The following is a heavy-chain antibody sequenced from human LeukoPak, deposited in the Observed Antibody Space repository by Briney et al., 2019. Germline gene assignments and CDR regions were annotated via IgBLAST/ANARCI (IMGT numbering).Heavy chain of an antibody. J-gene: IGHJ4*02. CDR2: ISGSGGST. Sequence: GGSLRLSCAASGFTFSSYAMSCVRQAPGKGREWVSAISGSGGSTYYADSVKGRFTISRDNSKNTLYLQMNSLRAEDTAVYYCAKVKNYYGSGSYSQGGYYFDYWGQGTLVTVSS. D-gene: IGHD3-10*01. CDR1: GFTFSSYA. V-gene: IGHV3-23*01. CDR3: AKVKNYYGSGSYSQGGYYFDY.